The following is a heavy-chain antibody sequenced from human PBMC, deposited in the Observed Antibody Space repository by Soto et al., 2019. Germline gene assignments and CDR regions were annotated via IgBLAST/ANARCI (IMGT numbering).Heavy chain of an antibody. CDR3: ARAGTRLIEY. J-gene: IGHJ4*02. CDR2: MDYSGST. D-gene: IGHD3-10*01. V-gene: IGHV4-61*01. Sequence: SETLSLTCTVSGGSVSSGSHYWSRIRQPPGKGLEWIGYMDYSGSTNYNPSLKSRVTISVDTSKNQFSLKLSSVTAADTAVYYCARAGTRLIEYWGQGTLVTVSS. CDR1: GGSVSSGSHY.